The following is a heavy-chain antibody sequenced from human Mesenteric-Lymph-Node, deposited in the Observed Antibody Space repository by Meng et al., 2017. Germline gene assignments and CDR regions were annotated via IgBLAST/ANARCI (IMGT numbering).Heavy chain of an antibody. CDR2: IYYSGST. Sequence: SETLSLTCTVSGGSISSYYWSWIRQPPGKGLEWIGYIYYSGSTNYNPSLKSRVTMSVDTSKNQFSLKLSSVTAADTAVYYCARDSVYYYDSSGYPGSDDAFDIWGQGTMVT. CDR1: GGSISSYY. V-gene: IGHV4-59*12. J-gene: IGHJ3*02. CDR3: ARDSVYYYDSSGYPGSDDAFDI. D-gene: IGHD3-22*01.